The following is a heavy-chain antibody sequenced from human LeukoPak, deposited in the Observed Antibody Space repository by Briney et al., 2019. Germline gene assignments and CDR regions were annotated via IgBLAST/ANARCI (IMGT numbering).Heavy chain of an antibody. J-gene: IGHJ4*02. CDR2: ISSSGSTI. CDR3: ARESSYSRNFDY. D-gene: IGHD4-11*01. CDR1: GFTFSSYE. Sequence: GGSLRLSCAASGFTFSSYEMNWVRQAPGKGLEWVSYISSSGSTIYYADSVKGRFTISRDNAKNSLYLQMNSLRAEDTAVYYCARESSYSRNFDYWGQGTLVTVSS. V-gene: IGHV3-48*03.